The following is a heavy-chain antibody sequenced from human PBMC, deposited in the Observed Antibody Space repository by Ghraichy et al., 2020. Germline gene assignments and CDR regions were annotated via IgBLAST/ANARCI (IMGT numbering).Heavy chain of an antibody. D-gene: IGHD2-15*01. CDR3: AREYCSGGRCFFGTGGSHFDY. V-gene: IGHV3-74*01. J-gene: IGHJ4*02. CDR2: IKSDGSST. CDR1: GFTLSNYW. Sequence: GGSLRLSCAASGFTLSNYWMHWVRQAPGKGLVWVSRIKSDGSSTIYADSVKGRFTISRDNAKNMLYLQMNSLSAEDTAVYYCAREYCSGGRCFFGTGGSHFDYWGQGILVSVSS.